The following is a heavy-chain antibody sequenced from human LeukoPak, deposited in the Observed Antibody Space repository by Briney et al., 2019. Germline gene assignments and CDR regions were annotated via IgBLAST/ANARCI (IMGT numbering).Heavy chain of an antibody. J-gene: IGHJ4*02. CDR2: ISYGGSNK. CDR1: GFTFSSYG. Sequence: GRSLRLSCAASGFTFSSYGMHWVRQAPGKGLEWVAVISYGGSNKYYADSVKGRFTISRDNSKNTLYLQMNSLRAEDAAVYYCAKDSGSYPDLDYWGQGTLVTVSS. CDR3: AKDSGSYPDLDY. D-gene: IGHD1-26*01. V-gene: IGHV3-30*18.